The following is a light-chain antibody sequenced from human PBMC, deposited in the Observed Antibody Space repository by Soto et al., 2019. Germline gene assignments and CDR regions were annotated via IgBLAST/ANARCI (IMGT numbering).Light chain of an antibody. Sequence: EIVLTQSPATLSLSPGERATLSCRASQSVSTYLAWYQQKPGQAPRLLIYDASDRATGIPTRFSGSGSGTDFTLTISSLEPEDFAVYYCKQRSSWPPLTFGGGTQVEIK. J-gene: IGKJ4*01. V-gene: IGKV3-11*01. CDR3: KQRSSWPPLT. CDR2: DAS. CDR1: QSVSTY.